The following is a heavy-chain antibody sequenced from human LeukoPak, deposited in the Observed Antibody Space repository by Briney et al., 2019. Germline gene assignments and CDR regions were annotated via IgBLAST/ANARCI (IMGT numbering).Heavy chain of an antibody. J-gene: IGHJ4*02. CDR3: ARVGSGYDSVGDFDY. CDR1: GYTFTSYA. Sequence: ASVKVSCKASGYTFTSYAMHWVRQAPGQRLEWMGWINAGNGNTKYSQKFQGRVTITRDTSASTAYMELSSLRSEDTAVYYCARVGSGYDSVGDFDYWGQGTLVTVSS. CDR2: INAGNGNT. D-gene: IGHD5-12*01. V-gene: IGHV1-3*01.